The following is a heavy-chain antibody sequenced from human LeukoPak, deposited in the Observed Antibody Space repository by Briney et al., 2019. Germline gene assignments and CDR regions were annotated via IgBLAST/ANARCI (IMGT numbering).Heavy chain of an antibody. D-gene: IGHD3-3*01. CDR1: GGSFSGYY. Sequence: PSETLSLTCAVYGGSFSGYYWSWIRQPPGKGLEWIGEINHSGSTNYNPSLKSRVTISVDTSKNQFSLKLSSVTAADTAVYYCASRKRRFLASRGAFDIWGQGTMVTVSS. CDR2: INHSGST. CDR3: ASRKRRFLASRGAFDI. V-gene: IGHV4-34*01. J-gene: IGHJ3*02.